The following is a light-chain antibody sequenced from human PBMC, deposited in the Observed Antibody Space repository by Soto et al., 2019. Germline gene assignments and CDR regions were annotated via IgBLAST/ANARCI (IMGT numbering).Light chain of an antibody. V-gene: IGKV1-5*03. CDR1: HSISSW. CDR3: QPYRTYPIT. J-gene: IGKJ5*01. Sequence: DSEMAQSASTLSASVRKGVTITFRASHSISSWLAWYQQKPGKAPKLLIYKASNLESGLPSRFTGSGSGTEFTLTISSLQSDAVATYSCQPYRTYPITFGQSTRRRL. CDR2: KAS.